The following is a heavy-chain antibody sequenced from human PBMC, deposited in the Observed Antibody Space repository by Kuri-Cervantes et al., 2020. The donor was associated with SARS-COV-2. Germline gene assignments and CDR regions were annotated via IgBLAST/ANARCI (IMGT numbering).Heavy chain of an antibody. CDR2: ISYDGSNK. V-gene: IGHV3-30-3*02. CDR3: AEVDY. CDR1: GFTFSSYA. J-gene: IGHJ4*02. Sequence: GESLKISCAASGFTFSSYAMHWVRQAPGKGLEWVAVISYDGSNKYYADSVKGRFTISRDNSKNTLYLQMNSLRAEDTAVYYCAEVDYWGQGTLVTVSS.